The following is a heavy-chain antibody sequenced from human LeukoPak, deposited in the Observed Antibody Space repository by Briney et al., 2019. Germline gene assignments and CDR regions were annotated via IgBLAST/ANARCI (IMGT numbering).Heavy chain of an antibody. CDR3: VRRGSMTTVVTVFDY. J-gene: IGHJ4*02. CDR1: GYTFTSYD. Sequence: GASVKVSFKASGYTFTSYDINWVRQATGHGLELMGWMNPNSGNGGYAQRFQVRVTMTRDTSISTAYMELNNLTSDDTAVYFCVRRGSMTTVVTVFDYRGQGTLVTVSS. CDR2: MNPNSGNG. D-gene: IGHD4-23*01. V-gene: IGHV1-8*01.